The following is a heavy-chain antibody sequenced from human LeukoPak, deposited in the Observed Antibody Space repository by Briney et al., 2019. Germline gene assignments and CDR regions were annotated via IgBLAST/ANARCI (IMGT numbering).Heavy chain of an antibody. CDR2: INHSGST. J-gene: IGHJ4*02. D-gene: IGHD3-9*01. CDR1: GGSFSGYY. V-gene: IGHV4-34*01. CDR3: ARGNFDWSIGY. Sequence: SETLSLTCAVYGGSFSGYYWSWIRQPPGKGLEWIGEINHSGSTNYNPSLKSRVTISVDTSKNQFSLKLSSVTAADTAVYYCARGNFDWSIGYWGQGTLVTVSS.